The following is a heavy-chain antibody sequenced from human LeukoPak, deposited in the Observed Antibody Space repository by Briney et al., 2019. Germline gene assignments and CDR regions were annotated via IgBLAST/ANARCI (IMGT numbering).Heavy chain of an antibody. J-gene: IGHJ4*02. CDR2: INHSGST. CDR1: GGSFSGYY. Sequence: SETLSLTCAVYGGSFSGYYWSWIRQPPGKGLEWIGEINHSGSTNYNPSLKSRVTIPVDTSKNQFSLKLSSVTAADTAVYYCAIGSTVTTIWGQGTLVTVSS. V-gene: IGHV4-34*01. CDR3: AIGSTVTTI. D-gene: IGHD4-17*01.